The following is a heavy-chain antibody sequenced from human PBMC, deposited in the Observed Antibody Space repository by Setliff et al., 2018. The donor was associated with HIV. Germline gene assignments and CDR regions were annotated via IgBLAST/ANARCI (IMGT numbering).Heavy chain of an antibody. V-gene: IGHV1-2*02. J-gene: IGHJ5*02. CDR3: ARCMTMTGNWFDP. CDR2: INPNSGGT. Sequence: GASVKVSCKASGYTFTGYYMHWVQQAPGQGLEWMGWINPNSGGTNYAQKFQGRVTMTRDTSISTAYMELSSLRSDDTAVYYCARCMTMTGNWFDPWGQGTLVTVSS. D-gene: IGHD3-22*01. CDR1: GYTFTGYY.